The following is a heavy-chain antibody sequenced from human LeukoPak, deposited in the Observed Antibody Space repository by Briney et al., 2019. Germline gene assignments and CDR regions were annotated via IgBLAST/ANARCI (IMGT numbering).Heavy chain of an antibody. CDR1: GYTFTGYY. D-gene: IGHD3-10*01. Sequence: ASVKVSCKASGYTFTGYYMHWVRQAPGQGLEWMGWISAYNGNTNYAQKLQGRVTMTTDTSTSTAYMELRSLRSDDTAVYYCARVSMVRARDYWGQGTLVTVSS. J-gene: IGHJ4*02. CDR3: ARVSMVRARDY. V-gene: IGHV1-18*04. CDR2: ISAYNGNT.